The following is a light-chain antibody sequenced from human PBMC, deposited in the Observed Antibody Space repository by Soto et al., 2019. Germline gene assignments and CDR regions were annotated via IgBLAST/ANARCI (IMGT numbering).Light chain of an antibody. Sequence: SVYLGDRRTITCRASQGIRNDLGWYQQKPGNAPKLLIYDASSLESGVPSRFSGTGSGTELPFPHTSRTPDHFAAYYCQPHNSFAEGTKVDIK. CDR1: QGIRND. CDR3: QPHNS. CDR2: DAS. J-gene: IGKJ1*01. V-gene: IGKV1-17*01.